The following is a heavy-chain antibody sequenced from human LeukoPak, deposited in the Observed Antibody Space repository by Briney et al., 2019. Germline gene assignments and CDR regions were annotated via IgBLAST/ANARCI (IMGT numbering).Heavy chain of an antibody. Sequence: GGSLRLSCAASGFTLSTYWMHWVRHAPGKGLVWVSRINSEGSSTTYADSVKGRFTISRDNAKNILYLQMNSLRAEDTAVYRCARDPAPQGWFDSWGQGTLVTVSS. CDR1: GFTLSTYW. V-gene: IGHV3-74*01. J-gene: IGHJ5*01. CDR2: INSEGSST. CDR3: ARDPAPQGWFDS.